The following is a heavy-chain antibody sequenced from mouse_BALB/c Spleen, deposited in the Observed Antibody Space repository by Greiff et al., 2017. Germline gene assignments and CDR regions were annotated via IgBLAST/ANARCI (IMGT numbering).Heavy chain of an antibody. D-gene: IGHD1-1*01. J-gene: IGHJ3*01. V-gene: IGHV1-55*01. CDR2: IYPGSGST. Sequence: QVQLQQPGAELVKPGTSVKLSCKASGYNFTSYWINWVKLRPGQGLEWIGDIYPGSGSTNYNEKFKSKATLTVDTSSSTACMQLSSLASEDSALYYCARGGRYYYGSSSFAYWGQGTLVTVSA. CDR3: ARGGRYYYGSSSFAY. CDR1: GYNFTSYW.